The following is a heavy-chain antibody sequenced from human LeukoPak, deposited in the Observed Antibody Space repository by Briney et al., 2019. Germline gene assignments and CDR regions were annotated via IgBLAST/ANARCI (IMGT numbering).Heavy chain of an antibody. CDR2: IYTSGST. J-gene: IGHJ5*02. CDR3: ARVGNYYDYVWGSYRYSINWFDP. Sequence: SETLSLTCTVSGGSISSGSYYWSWIRQPAGKGLEWIGRIYTSGSTNYNPSLKSRVTISVDTSKNQFSLKLSSVTAADTAVYYCARVGNYYDYVWGSYRYSINWFDPWGQGTLVTVSS. V-gene: IGHV4-61*02. CDR1: GGSISSGSYY. D-gene: IGHD3-16*02.